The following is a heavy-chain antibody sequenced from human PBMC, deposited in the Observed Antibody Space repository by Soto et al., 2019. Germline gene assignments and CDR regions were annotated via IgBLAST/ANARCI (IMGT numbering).Heavy chain of an antibody. V-gene: IGHV3-66*01. Sequence: VQLVESGGGLVQPGGSLRLSCAASGFTVSTKYMSWVRQAPGKGLEWVSVIYSGGSTFYADSVRGRITISRDNSKNTGNLQMNSLRAEDTAVYYCARDPWAADYWGQGTLVTVSS. CDR3: ARDPWAADY. CDR1: GFTVSTKY. D-gene: IGHD3-16*01. CDR2: IYSGGST. J-gene: IGHJ4*02.